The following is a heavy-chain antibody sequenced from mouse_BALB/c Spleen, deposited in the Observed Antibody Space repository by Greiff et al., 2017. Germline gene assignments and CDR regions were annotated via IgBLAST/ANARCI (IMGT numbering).Heavy chain of an antibody. V-gene: IGHV1-14*01. CDR1: GYTFTSYV. CDR2: INPYNDGT. D-gene: IGHD2-10*01. J-gene: IGHJ4*01. CDR3: APLSYYGNYYAMDY. Sequence: EVQLQQSGPELVKPGASVKMSCKASGYTFTSYVMHWVKQKPGQGLEWIGYINPYNDGTKYNEKFKGKATLTSDKSSSTAYMELSSLTSEDSAVYYCAPLSYYGNYYAMDYWGQGTSVTVSS.